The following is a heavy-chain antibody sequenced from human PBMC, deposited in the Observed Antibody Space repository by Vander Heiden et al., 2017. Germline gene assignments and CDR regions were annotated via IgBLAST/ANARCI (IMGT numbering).Heavy chain of an antibody. D-gene: IGHD6-6*01. Sequence: QVQLVESGGGVVQPGRSLRLSCAASGFTFRSYGMHWVRQAPGKGLEWVAVIWYDGSNKYYADSVKGRFTISRDNSKNTLYLQMNSLRAEDTAVYYCAREKTSRPGSHLGMDVWGQGTTVTVSS. V-gene: IGHV3-33*01. CDR2: IWYDGSNK. CDR1: GFTFRSYG. J-gene: IGHJ6*02. CDR3: AREKTSRPGSHLGMDV.